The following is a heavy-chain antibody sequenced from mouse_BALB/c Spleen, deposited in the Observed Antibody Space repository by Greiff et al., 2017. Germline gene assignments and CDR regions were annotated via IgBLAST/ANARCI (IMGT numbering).Heavy chain of an antibody. J-gene: IGHJ3*01. CDR3: ARSRGNSPAWFAY. CDR1: GYTFTDYA. V-gene: IGHV1S137*01. D-gene: IGHD2-1*01. Sequence: VQLQQSGAELVRPGVSVKISCKGSGYTFTDYAMHWVKQSHAKSLEWIGVISTYYGDASYNQKFKGKATMTVDKSSSTAYMELARLTSEDSAIYYCARSRGNSPAWFAYWGQGTLVTVSA. CDR2: ISTYYGDA.